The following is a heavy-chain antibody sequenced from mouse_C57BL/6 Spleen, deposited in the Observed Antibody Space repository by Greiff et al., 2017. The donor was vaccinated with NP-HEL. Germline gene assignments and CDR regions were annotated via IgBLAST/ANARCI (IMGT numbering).Heavy chain of an antibody. CDR1: GFTFSNYW. CDR2: IRLKSDNYAT. CDR3: TGLLWGGY. Sequence: EVKVEESGGGLVQPGGSMKLSCVASGFTFSNYWMNWVRQSPEKGLEWVAQIRLKSDNYATHYAESVKGRFTISRDYSKSIVYLQMNNLRAEDTGIYYCTGLLWGGYWGQGTTLTVSS. D-gene: IGHD2-10*01. V-gene: IGHV6-3*01. J-gene: IGHJ2*01.